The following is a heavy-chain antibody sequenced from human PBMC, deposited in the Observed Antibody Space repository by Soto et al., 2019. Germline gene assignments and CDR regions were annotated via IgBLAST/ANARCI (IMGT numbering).Heavy chain of an antibody. CDR1: GGSIINYY. V-gene: IGHV4-59*01. Sequence: QVHFQESGPGLVKPSETLSLTCTVSGGSIINYYCNWVRQPPGKGLEWIGSIHYSGTTHYNPSLESRVTISADRAKNQFSLKLNSVTAADTAVYYCAGDTYGMDVWGQGTTVTVSS. CDR3: AGDTYGMDV. J-gene: IGHJ6*02. CDR2: IHYSGTT.